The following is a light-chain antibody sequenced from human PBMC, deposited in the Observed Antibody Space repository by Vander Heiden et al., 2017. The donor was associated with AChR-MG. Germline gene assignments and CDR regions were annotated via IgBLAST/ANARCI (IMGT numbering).Light chain of an antibody. CDR1: SGHSSYA. Sequence: QLVLTQSPYASASLGASVKLTCTLSSGHSSYAIAWHQQQPEKGPRYLMKLNSDGSHSKGDGIPDRFSGSSSGAERYLTISSLQSEDEADYYCQTWGTGIQVVCGGGTKL. J-gene: IGLJ2*01. CDR2: LNSDGSH. CDR3: QTWGTGIQVV. V-gene: IGLV4-69*01.